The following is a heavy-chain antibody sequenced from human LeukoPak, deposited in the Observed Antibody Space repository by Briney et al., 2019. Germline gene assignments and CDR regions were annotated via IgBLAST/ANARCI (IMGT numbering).Heavy chain of an antibody. V-gene: IGHV4-30-2*01. CDR3: ARGYYYDSSGYYLYPYFDY. CDR1: GGSISSGGYS. J-gene: IGHJ4*02. Sequence: SETLSLTCAVSGGSISSGGYSWSWIRQPPGKGLEWIGYIYHSGSTYYNPSLKSRVTISVDRSKNQFSLKLSSVTAADTAVYYCARGYYYDSSGYYLYPYFDYWGQGTLVTVPS. D-gene: IGHD3-22*01. CDR2: IYHSGST.